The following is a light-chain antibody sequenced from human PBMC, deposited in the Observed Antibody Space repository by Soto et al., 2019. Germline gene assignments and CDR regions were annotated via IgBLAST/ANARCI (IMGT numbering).Light chain of an antibody. CDR2: LGS. V-gene: IGKV2-28*01. CDR1: QSLLHTNGYNY. Sequence: DIVMTQSPLSLPVTPGEPASISCRSNQSLLHTNGYNYLDWYMQKPGQSPQLLIYLGSNRASGVPDRFSGSGSGTHFTLKISRVEAADVGVHYCMQALQSLTFGQGTRLEIK. CDR3: MQALQSLT. J-gene: IGKJ5*01.